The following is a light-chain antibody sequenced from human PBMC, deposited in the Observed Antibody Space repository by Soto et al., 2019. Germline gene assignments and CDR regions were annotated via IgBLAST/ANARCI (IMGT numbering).Light chain of an antibody. CDR2: EAT. Sequence: QSALTQPASVSGSPGQSITISCTGTSSDVGSYNLVSWYQQHPGKAPKLMIYEATKRPSGFSNRFSGSKSGNTASLTISGLQAEDEADYYCCSYAGSSTFVIFGGGTQLTVL. V-gene: IGLV2-23*02. CDR1: SSDVGSYNL. J-gene: IGLJ2*01. CDR3: CSYAGSSTFVI.